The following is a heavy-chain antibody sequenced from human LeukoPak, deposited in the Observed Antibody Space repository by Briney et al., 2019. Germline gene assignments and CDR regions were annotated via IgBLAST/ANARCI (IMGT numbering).Heavy chain of an antibody. D-gene: IGHD3-3*01. J-gene: IGHJ5*02. CDR2: MSHDGSNI. Sequence: GGSLRLSCAASGFTFSSYWMHWVRQAPGKGPEWVALMSHDGSNIFYAKSVKGRFTISRDNSKNTLYLQMNNLRAEDTAVYSCARGATNDFWSGYGWFDPWGQGTLVTVSS. CDR1: GFTFSSYW. CDR3: ARGATNDFWSGYGWFDP. V-gene: IGHV3-30*03.